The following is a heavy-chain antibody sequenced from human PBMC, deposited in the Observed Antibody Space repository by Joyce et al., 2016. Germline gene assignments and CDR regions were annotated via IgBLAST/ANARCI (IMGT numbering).Heavy chain of an antibody. CDR3: AREGPYGDYGDDDLYHYYIDV. CDR1: GFIFSSYT. CDR2: VGIGNNFI. V-gene: IGHV3-21*01. J-gene: IGHJ6*03. D-gene: IGHD4-17*01. Sequence: EVHLVESGGGLVKPGGSLRLSCAASGFIFSSYTMNWVRPSPGKWQELVSSVGIGNNFIYYADLVKGRFTISRDDARKSLYLQMDSLRAEDTAVYYCAREGPYGDYGDDDLYHYYIDVWGKGTPVTVSS.